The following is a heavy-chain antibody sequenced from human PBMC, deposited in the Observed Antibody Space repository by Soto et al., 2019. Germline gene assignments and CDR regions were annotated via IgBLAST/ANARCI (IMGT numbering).Heavy chain of an antibody. V-gene: IGHV3-48*02. D-gene: IGHD3-22*01. CDR3: ARPLGRDYYDASGYYSFDC. Sequence: GGSLRLSCAASGFTFSLYSMNWVRQAPGKGLEWVSYISSSSHTIYYADSVKGRFTISRDNAKNSLYLQMNSLRDEDTAVYYCARPLGRDYYDASGYYSFDCWGQGTLVTVSS. CDR2: ISSSSHTI. J-gene: IGHJ4*02. CDR1: GFTFSLYS.